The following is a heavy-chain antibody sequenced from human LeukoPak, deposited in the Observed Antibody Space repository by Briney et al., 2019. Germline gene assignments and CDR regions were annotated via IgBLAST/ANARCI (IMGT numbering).Heavy chain of an antibody. D-gene: IGHD3-9*01. Sequence: GESLKISCKGSVYSFTNYWIAWVRQMPGKGLEWMGSIYPGDSDTRYSPSFQGQVTISADKSISTAYLQWSSLKASDTAMYYCARHGLYYDILTGYPSFQHWGQGTLVTVSS. CDR3: ARHGLYYDILTGYPSFQH. J-gene: IGHJ1*01. V-gene: IGHV5-51*01. CDR1: VYSFTNYW. CDR2: IYPGDSDT.